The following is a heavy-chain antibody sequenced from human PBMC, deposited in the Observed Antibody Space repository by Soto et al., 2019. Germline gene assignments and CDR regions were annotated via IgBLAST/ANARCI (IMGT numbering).Heavy chain of an antibody. Sequence: PGGSLRLSCAASGFTFSNAWMSWVRQAPGKGLEWVAIVSYDGGTKYYADSVKGRFTISRDISKNTLFLQMNSLRVEDTALYYCANAFSMMVPYGMDVWGQGTMVTVSS. D-gene: IGHD3-10*01. J-gene: IGHJ6*02. V-gene: IGHV3-30*18. CDR2: VSYDGGTK. CDR3: ANAFSMMVPYGMDV. CDR1: GFTFSNAW.